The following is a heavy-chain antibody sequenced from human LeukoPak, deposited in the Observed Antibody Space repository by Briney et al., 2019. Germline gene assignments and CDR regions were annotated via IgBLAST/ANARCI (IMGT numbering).Heavy chain of an antibody. V-gene: IGHV4-39*07. J-gene: IGHJ6*03. CDR2: IYSRGST. D-gene: IGHD5-18*01. Sequence: SETLSLTCIVSGGSISSSNYYWGWIRQSPGKGLERIGSIYSRGSTYYNPSLKSRVIVSSDMSKNQFSLMLNSVTAADTAVYYCAREKVDSYGYKESGYYYYMDVWGKGTTVTVSS. CDR1: GGSISSSNYY. CDR3: AREKVDSYGYKESGYYYYMDV.